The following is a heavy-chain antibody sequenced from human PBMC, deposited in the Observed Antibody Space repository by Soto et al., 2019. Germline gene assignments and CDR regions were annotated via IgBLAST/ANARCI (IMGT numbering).Heavy chain of an antibody. V-gene: IGHV3-30*18. CDR1: GFTFSSYG. D-gene: IGHD5-18*01. CDR2: ISYDGSNK. CDR3: AKDRKAMATFDY. J-gene: IGHJ4*02. Sequence: GGSLRLSCAASGFTFSSYGMHWVRQAPGKGLEWVAVISYDGSNKYYADSVKGRFTISRDNSKNTLYLQMNSLRAEDTAVYYCAKDRKAMATFDYWGQGTLVTVSS.